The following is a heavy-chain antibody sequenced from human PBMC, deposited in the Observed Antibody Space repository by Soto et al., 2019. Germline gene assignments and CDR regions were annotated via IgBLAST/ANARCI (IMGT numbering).Heavy chain of an antibody. J-gene: IGHJ6*02. CDR1: GFTFSSYA. CDR2: ISYDGSNK. D-gene: IGHD6-6*01. V-gene: IGHV3-30-3*01. Sequence: GGSLRLSCAASGFTFSSYAMHWVRQAPGKGLEGVAVISYDGSNKYYADSVKGRFTISRDNSKNTLYLQMNSLRAEDTAVYYCARAPLYSSSSFLDVWGQGTTVTVSS. CDR3: ARAPLYSSSSFLDV.